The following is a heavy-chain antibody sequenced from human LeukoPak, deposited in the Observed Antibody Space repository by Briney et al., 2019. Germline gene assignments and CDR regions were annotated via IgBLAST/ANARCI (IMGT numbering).Heavy chain of an antibody. V-gene: IGHV5-51*01. CDR2: IYPGDSDT. J-gene: IGHJ5*02. D-gene: IGHD2-15*01. CDR1: GYNFADNW. CDR3: TRMRGAVVAATPLWFDP. Sequence: KAGESLKISCKGSGYNFADNWIGWVRQMPGKGLEWMGIIYPGDSDTRYSPSFQGQVTFSADKSISTAYLQWSSLKASDTAMYYCTRMRGAVVAATPLWFDPWGQGTLVTVSS.